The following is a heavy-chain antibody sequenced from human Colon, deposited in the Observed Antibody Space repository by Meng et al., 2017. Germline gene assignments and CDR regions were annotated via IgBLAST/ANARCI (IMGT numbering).Heavy chain of an antibody. D-gene: IGHD3-22*01. V-gene: IGHV3-15*01. J-gene: IGHJ4*02. CDR2: IRSTTDGETT. Sequence: GESLKISCAASGFTFSHAWMTWVRQVRGKGLEWVGRIRSTTDGETTEYATPVRGRITISRDDSKNTLYLQMNSLKTEDTAVYYCTASVRAYNYDSAGYLYWGQGILVTVSS. CDR3: TASVRAYNYDSAGYLY. CDR1: GFTFSHAW.